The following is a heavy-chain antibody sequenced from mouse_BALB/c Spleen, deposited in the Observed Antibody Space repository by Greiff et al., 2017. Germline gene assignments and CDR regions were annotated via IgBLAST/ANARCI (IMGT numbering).Heavy chain of an antibody. V-gene: IGHV1-14*01. Sequence: VQLQQSGPELVKPGASVKMSCKASGYTFTSYVMHWVKQKPGQGLEWIGYINPYNDGTKYNEKFKGKATLTSDKSSSTAYMELSSLTSEDSAVYYCARSGGYDWGAWCAYWGQGTLVTVSA. CDR2: INPYNDGT. CDR1: GYTFTSYV. CDR3: ARSGGYDWGAWCAY. J-gene: IGHJ3*01. D-gene: IGHD2-2*01.